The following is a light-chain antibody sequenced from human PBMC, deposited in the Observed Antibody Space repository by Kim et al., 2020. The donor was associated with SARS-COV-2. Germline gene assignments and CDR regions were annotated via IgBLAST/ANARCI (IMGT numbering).Light chain of an antibody. V-gene: IGLV3-19*01. CDR2: GKY. Sequence: SSELTQDPAVSVALGQTIRLTCQGDSLRKYYATWYQQRPGQAPVLVLYGKYNRPSGIPDRFSGSASGNTTSLTITGAQAEDEADYYCNSRDNSGDRVVFG. CDR1: SLRKYY. CDR3: NSRDNSGDRVV. J-gene: IGLJ3*02.